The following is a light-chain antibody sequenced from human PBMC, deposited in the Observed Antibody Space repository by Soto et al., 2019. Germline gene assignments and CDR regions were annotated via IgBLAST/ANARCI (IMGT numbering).Light chain of an antibody. CDR1: QSVSSY. J-gene: IGKJ1*01. CDR2: DAS. CDR3: QQSSNCPRT. V-gene: IGKV3-11*01. Sequence: EIVLTQSPATLSLSPGERATLSCRASQSVSSYLAWYQQKPGQAPRLLIYDASNRATGIPARFSGSGSGTDVNPTIRRQEPEDVADYYRQQSSNCPRTFGQGTKVEIK.